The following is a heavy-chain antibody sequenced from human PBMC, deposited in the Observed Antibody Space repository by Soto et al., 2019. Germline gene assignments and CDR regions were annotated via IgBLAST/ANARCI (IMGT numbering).Heavy chain of an antibody. CDR1: GFTFSNYW. CDR3: VRDFRSSDF. V-gene: IGHV3-74*01. Sequence: GGSLRLSCAASGFTFSNYWIHWVRQAPGKGPMWVSRINGVGTYTNYADSVRGRFSISRDNSENTVYLQMNSLRAEDTAMYYCVRDFRSSDFWGQGTPVTVSS. CDR2: INGVGTYT. J-gene: IGHJ4*02. D-gene: IGHD3-3*01.